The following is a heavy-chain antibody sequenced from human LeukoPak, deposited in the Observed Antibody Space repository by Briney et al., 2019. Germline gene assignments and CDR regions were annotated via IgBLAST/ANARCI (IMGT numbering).Heavy chain of an antibody. CDR2: IYHSGST. CDR1: GYSISSGYY. V-gene: IGHV4-38-2*02. CDR3: ARDYYDSSGYWLFDY. Sequence: SETLSLTCTVSGYSISSGYYWGWIRQPPGKGLEWIGSIYHSGSTYYNPSLKSRVTISVDTSKNQFSLKLSSVTAADTAVYYCARDYYDSSGYWLFDYWGQGTLVTVSS. J-gene: IGHJ4*02. D-gene: IGHD3-22*01.